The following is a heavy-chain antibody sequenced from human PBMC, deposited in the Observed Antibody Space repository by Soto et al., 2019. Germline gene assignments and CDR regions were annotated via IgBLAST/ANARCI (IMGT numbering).Heavy chain of an antibody. CDR1: VCKFSSYW. CDR2: VKQDESEK. J-gene: IGHJ5*02. CDR3: ARAQVLPYISWSVSYKWFEL. Sequence: VGSLRLSCASSVCKFSSYWMTCVRHSPGKGLEWVANVKQDESEKYYVDSVKGRFTISRGNAKNSLYLQMDSMRVEDTAVYFCARAQVLPYISWSVSYKWFELWGHGTLVNVSS. D-gene: IGHD3-3*01. V-gene: IGHV3-7*01.